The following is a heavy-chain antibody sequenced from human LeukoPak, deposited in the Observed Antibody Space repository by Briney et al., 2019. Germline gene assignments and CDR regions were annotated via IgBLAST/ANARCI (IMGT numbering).Heavy chain of an antibody. V-gene: IGHV4-34*01. Sequence: PSETLSLTCAVCGGSFSGYYWSWIRQPPGKGLEWIGEINHSGSTNYNPSLKSRVTISVDTSKNQFSLKLSSVTAADTAVYYCARGVYSYGWMVDYWGQGTLVTVSS. CDR2: INHSGST. D-gene: IGHD5-18*01. CDR3: ARGVYSYGWMVDY. CDR1: GGSFSGYY. J-gene: IGHJ4*02.